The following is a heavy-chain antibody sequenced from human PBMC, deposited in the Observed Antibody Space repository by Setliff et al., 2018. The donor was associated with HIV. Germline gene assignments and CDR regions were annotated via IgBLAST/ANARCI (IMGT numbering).Heavy chain of an antibody. CDR2: ISGSGGST. Sequence: LRLSCAASGFTFSSYAMSWVRQAPGKGLEWVSAISGSGGSTYYADSVKGRLTISRDNSKNTLYLQMNSLRAEDTAVDYGAKRAQVYSYYYCMDVWGQGTTVTVS. J-gene: IGHJ6*02. CDR1: GFTFSSYA. V-gene: IGHV3-23*01. CDR3: AKRAQVYSYYYCMDV.